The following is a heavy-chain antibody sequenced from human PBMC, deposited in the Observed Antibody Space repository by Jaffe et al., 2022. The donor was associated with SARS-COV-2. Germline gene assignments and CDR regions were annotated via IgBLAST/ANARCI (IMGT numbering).Heavy chain of an antibody. Sequence: QLQLQESGPGLVKPSETLSLTCTVSGGSISSSSYYWGWIRQPPGKGLEWIGSIYYSGSTYYNPSLKSRVTISVDTSKNQFSLKLSSVTAADTAVYYCARHLSSNVEMATTLPESFFDYWGQGTLVTVSS. J-gene: IGHJ4*02. D-gene: IGHD5-12*01. V-gene: IGHV4-39*01. CDR1: GGSISSSSYY. CDR3: ARHLSSNVEMATTLPESFFDY. CDR2: IYYSGST.